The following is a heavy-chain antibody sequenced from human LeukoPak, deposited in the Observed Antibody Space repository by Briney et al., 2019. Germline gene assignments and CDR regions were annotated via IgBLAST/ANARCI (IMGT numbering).Heavy chain of an antibody. CDR3: ARALGIAAAGY. CDR2: INPSGGST. V-gene: IGHV1-46*01. D-gene: IGHD6-13*01. Sequence: GASVKVSCKASGYTFTSYYMHWVRQAPGQGLEWMGIINPSGGSTSYAQKFQGRVTMTRDTSTSTVYMELSSLRSEDTAVYHCARALGIAAAGYWGQGTLVTVSS. CDR1: GYTFTSYY. J-gene: IGHJ4*02.